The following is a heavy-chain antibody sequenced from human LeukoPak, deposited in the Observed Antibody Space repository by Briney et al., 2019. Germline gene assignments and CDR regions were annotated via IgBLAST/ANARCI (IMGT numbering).Heavy chain of an antibody. J-gene: IGHJ3*02. CDR1: GFTFEAHT. D-gene: IGHD3-22*01. Sequence: GGSLRLSCAASGFTFEAHTMHWVRQAPGKGLEWVSLISWDGGSTYYADSVKGRFTISRDNSKHSLYLQMNSLRTEDTAFYYCAKDMDYYDSGGYTGSNAFVIWGQRTMVTVS. V-gene: IGHV3-43*01. CDR2: ISWDGGST. CDR3: AKDMDYYDSGGYTGSNAFVI.